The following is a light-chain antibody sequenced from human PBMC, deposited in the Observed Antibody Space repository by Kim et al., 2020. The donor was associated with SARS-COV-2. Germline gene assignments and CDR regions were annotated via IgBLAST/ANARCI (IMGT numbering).Light chain of an antibody. CDR3: CSYAGRYTLV. V-gene: IGLV2-11*01. CDR1: SSDVGAFTF. Sequence: QSALTQPRSVSGSPGQSVTISCTGTSSDVGAFTFVSWYQQHPGKAPKLMIYTITARPSGVPDRFSGSKSGPTASLTISGLQAEDEADYYCCSYAGRYTLVCGGGTKLTVL. J-gene: IGLJ2*01. CDR2: TIT.